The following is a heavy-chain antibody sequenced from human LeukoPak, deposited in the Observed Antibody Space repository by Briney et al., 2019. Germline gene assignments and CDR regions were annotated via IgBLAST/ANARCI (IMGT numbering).Heavy chain of an antibody. V-gene: IGHV3-33*01. J-gene: IGHJ3*02. Sequence: PGGSLRLSCAASGFTFSSYGMHWVRQAPGKGLEWVAVIWYDGSNKYYADSVKGRFTISRDNSKNTLYLQMNSLRAEDTAVYDCARDSTQGAFDIWGQGTMVTVSS. CDR3: ARDSTQGAFDI. CDR1: GFTFSSYG. CDR2: IWYDGSNK.